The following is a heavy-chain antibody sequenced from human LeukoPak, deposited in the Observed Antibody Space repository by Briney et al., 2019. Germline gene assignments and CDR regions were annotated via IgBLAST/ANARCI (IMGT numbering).Heavy chain of an antibody. Sequence: PGGSLRLSCAASGFTFSSYSMNWVRQAPGTGLEWVSSISSSSSYISYADSVKGRFTISRDNAKHSLYLQMNSLRAEDTAVYYCAREWGYCSSTSCSHGAFDIWGQGTMVTVSS. D-gene: IGHD2-2*01. J-gene: IGHJ3*02. CDR3: AREWGYCSSTSCSHGAFDI. CDR1: GFTFSSYS. CDR2: ISSSSSYI. V-gene: IGHV3-21*01.